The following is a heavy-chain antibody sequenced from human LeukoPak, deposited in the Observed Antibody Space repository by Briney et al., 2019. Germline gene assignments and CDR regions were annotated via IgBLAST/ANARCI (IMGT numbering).Heavy chain of an antibody. CDR3: ARVTRGSSSGAFDI. CDR2: IYHSGST. J-gene: IGHJ3*02. CDR1: GPSISSGGYS. V-gene: IGHV4-30-2*01. Sequence: PSQTLSLTCAVSGPSISSGGYSWSWIRQPPGKGLEWIGYIYHSGSTYYNPSLKSRVTISVDRSKNQFSLKLSSVTAADTAVYYCARVTRGSSSGAFDIWGQGTMVTVS. D-gene: IGHD5-18*01.